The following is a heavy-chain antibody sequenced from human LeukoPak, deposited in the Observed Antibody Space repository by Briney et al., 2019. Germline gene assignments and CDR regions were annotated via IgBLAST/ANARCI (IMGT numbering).Heavy chain of an antibody. CDR3: AKGHYCGSGSLDY. D-gene: IGHD3-10*01. J-gene: IGHJ4*02. V-gene: IGHV3-23*01. CDR1: GFTFSSYG. Sequence: GGSLRLSCAASGFTFSSYGMSWVRQAPGKGLEWVSAIGGRDGSTYYADSVKGRFTISRDNSKNTLYVQMNSLRAEDTAVYYCAKGHYCGSGSLDYWGQGTLVTVSS. CDR2: IGGRDGST.